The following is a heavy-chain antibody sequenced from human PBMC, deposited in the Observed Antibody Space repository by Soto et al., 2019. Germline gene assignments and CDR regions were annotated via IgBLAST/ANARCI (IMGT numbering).Heavy chain of an antibody. V-gene: IGHV1-46*01. J-gene: IGHJ6*02. CDR2: INPSGGST. CDR3: ARGSTYYYGSEVMDV. Sequence: QVQLVQSGAEVTKPGASVKVSCKASGYTFTSYYMHWVRQAPGQGLEWLGIINPSGGSTSYAQKFQGRVTMTRDTSTSTVYMELSSLRSEDTAVYYCARGSTYYYGSEVMDVWGQGTTVTVSS. D-gene: IGHD3-10*01. CDR1: GYTFTSYY.